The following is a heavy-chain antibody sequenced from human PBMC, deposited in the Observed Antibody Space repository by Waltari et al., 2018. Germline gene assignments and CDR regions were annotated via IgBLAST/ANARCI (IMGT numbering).Heavy chain of an antibody. J-gene: IGHJ4*02. CDR1: GYSISSGFS. V-gene: IGHV4-38-2*01. D-gene: IGHD6-6*01. CDR3: ARFSSSRGFDN. Sequence: QVQLQESGPGLVKPSETLSLTCAVSGYSISSGFSWGWIRQPPGKGLEWIGRIHHSGSTTYNPSLRSRITMSVDTSKNQFSLKLSSVTAADTAVYSCARFSSSRGFDNWGQGTLVTVSS. CDR2: IHHSGST.